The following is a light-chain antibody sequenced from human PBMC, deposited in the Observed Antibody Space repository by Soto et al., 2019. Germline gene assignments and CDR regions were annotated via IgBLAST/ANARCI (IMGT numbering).Light chain of an antibody. J-gene: IGLJ2*01. Sequence: QSALTQPASVSGSPGQSITISCTGTSSDVGSYDYVSWYLHHPGKAPKLIIYDVSTRPSGVSNRFSGSKSGNPASLTIYGLQAEEGGDYYCSSYTSNTTVSFGGGTKLTVL. CDR2: DVS. CDR1: SSDVGSYDY. V-gene: IGLV2-14*03. CDR3: SSYTSNTTVS.